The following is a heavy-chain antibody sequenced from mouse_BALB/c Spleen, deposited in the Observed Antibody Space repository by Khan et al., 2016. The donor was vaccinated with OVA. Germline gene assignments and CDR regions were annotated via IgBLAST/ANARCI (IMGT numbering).Heavy chain of an antibody. Sequence: QVQLQQPGPELVKPGASVRISCKASGYTFTSYYIHWVKQRPGQVLEWIGWIFPGNVNSNYNERFKGKATLTADKSSSTAYMQLSSLTSEDSAVYFCARAGYGSFAYWGQGTLVTVSA. V-gene: IGHV1S56*01. CDR3: ARAGYGSFAY. CDR1: GYTFTSYY. D-gene: IGHD2-10*02. J-gene: IGHJ3*01. CDR2: IFPGNVNS.